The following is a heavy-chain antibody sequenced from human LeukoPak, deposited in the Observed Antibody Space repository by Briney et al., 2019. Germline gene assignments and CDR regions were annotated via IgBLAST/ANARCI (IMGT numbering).Heavy chain of an antibody. D-gene: IGHD3-10*01. CDR1: GGSISSYY. Sequence: SETLSLTCTVSGGSISSYYWSGIRQPAGKGLEWMGRIYTSGSTNYNPSRKSRGTMSVDTSKTQFSLKLSSVPAADTAVYYCPGLSLLPTLYYYDYMDVWGKGTTVTVSS. CDR3: PGLSLLPTLYYYDYMDV. J-gene: IGHJ6*03. CDR2: IYTSGST. V-gene: IGHV4-4*07.